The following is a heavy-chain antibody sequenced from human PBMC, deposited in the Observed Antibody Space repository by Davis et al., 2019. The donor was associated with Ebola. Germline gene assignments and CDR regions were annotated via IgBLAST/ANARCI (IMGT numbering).Heavy chain of an antibody. CDR2: IIPIFGTA. CDR3: ARDGYYDFWTPYYGMDV. D-gene: IGHD3-3*01. CDR1: GGTFSSYV. V-gene: IGHV1-69*06. J-gene: IGHJ6*02. Sequence: SVKVSCKASGGTFSSYVISWVRQAPGQGLEWMGGIIPIFGTANYAQKFQGRVTITADKSTSTAYIELSSLRSEDTAVYYCARDGYYDFWTPYYGMDVWGQGTTVTVSS.